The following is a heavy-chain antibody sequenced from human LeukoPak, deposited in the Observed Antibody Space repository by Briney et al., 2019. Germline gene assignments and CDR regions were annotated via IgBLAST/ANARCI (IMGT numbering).Heavy chain of an antibody. CDR2: IYYSGST. V-gene: IGHV4-39*07. J-gene: IGHJ1*01. CDR1: GGSISSSSDY. Sequence: PSETLSLTCTVSGGSISSSSDYWGWIRQPPGKGLEWIGTIYYSGSTYYNPSLKSRVTISVDTSKNQFSLKLRYMTAADTAVYYCASRFGNSRWASDYWGQGTLVTVST. D-gene: IGHD3-10*01. CDR3: ASRFGNSRWASDY.